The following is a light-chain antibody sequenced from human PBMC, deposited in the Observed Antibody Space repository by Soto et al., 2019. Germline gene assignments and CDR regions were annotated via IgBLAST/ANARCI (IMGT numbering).Light chain of an antibody. V-gene: IGKV3-20*01. CDR3: QQYTSSPWT. J-gene: IGKJ1*01. CDR2: GAS. Sequence: EIVLTQSPGTLSLSPGERATLSCRARQSVRSSSLTWYQQKPGQAPRLLIYGASSRATGIPDRFSGSGSGTDFTLTISRLEPEDFAVYYCQQYTSSPWTFGQGTKVEIK. CDR1: QSVRSSS.